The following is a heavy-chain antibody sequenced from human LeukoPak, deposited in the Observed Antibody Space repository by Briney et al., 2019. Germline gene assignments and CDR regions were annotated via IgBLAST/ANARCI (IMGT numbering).Heavy chain of an antibody. CDR3: ARLPYDSSGYPDY. V-gene: IGHV4-59*01. Sequence: SETLSLTCTVSGGSISSYYWSWIRQPPGKGLKWIGYIYYSGSTNYNPSLKSRVTISVDTSKNQFSLKLSSVTAADTAVYYCARLPYDSSGYPDYWGQGTLVTVSS. D-gene: IGHD3-22*01. CDR2: IYYSGST. CDR1: GGSISSYY. J-gene: IGHJ4*02.